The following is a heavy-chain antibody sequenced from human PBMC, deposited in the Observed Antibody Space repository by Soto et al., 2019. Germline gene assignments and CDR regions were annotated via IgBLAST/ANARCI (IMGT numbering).Heavy chain of an antibody. CDR2: INPNSGGT. Sequence: ASVKVSCKASGDTFTGYYMHWVRQAPGQGLEWMGWINPNSGGTNYAQKFQGWVTMTRDTSISTAYMELSRLRSDDTAVYYCARDLGGGDYYGSGMDVWGQGTTVTVSS. CDR3: ARDLGGGDYYGSGMDV. D-gene: IGHD3-10*01. V-gene: IGHV1-2*04. J-gene: IGHJ6*02. CDR1: GDTFTGYY.